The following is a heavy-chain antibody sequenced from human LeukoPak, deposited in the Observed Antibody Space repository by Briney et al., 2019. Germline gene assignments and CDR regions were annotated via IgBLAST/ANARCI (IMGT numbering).Heavy chain of an antibody. CDR2: IKQDGSEK. D-gene: IGHD2-2*01. CDR1: GFTFSSYW. J-gene: IGHJ6*02. CDR3: AREDCSSTSCFFSGAFYYYYGMDV. V-gene: IGHV3-7*01. Sequence: GESLRLSCAASGFTFSSYWMSWVRQAPGKGLEGVAHIKQDGSEKYYVDSVKGRFTISRDNAKNSLYLQMNSLRAEDTAVYYCAREDCSSTSCFFSGAFYYYYGMDVWGQGTTVTVSS.